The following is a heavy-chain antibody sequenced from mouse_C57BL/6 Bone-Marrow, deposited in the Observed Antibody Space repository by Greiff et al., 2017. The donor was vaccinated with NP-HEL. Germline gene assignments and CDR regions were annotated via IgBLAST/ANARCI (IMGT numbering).Heavy chain of an antibody. V-gene: IGHV1-26*01. D-gene: IGHD1-1*01. J-gene: IGHJ4*01. Sequence: VQLQQSGPELVKPGASVKISCKASGYTFTDYYMNWVKQSHGKSLEWIGDINPNNGGTSYNQKFKGKATLTVDKSSSTAYMELRSLTSEDSAVYYCAREITTVSYAMDYWGQGTSVTVSS. CDR3: AREITTVSYAMDY. CDR1: GYTFTDYY. CDR2: INPNNGGT.